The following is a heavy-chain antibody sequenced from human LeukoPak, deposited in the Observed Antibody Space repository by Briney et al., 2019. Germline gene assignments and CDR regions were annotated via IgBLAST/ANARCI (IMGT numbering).Heavy chain of an antibody. V-gene: IGHV4-39*07. J-gene: IGHJ5*02. D-gene: IGHD4-17*01. CDR2: INHSGST. Sequence: SETLSLTCTVSGGSISSSSYYWGWIRQPPGKGLEWIGEINHSGSTNYNPSLKSRVTISVDTSKNQFSLKLSSVTAADTAVYYCARATVTCWFDPWGQGTLVTVSS. CDR1: GGSISSSSYY. CDR3: ARATVTCWFDP.